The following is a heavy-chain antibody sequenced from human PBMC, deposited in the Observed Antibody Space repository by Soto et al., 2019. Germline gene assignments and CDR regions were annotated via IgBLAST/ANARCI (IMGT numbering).Heavy chain of an antibody. V-gene: IGHV4-31*03. CDR2: IDYRGRT. CDR1: GASISSGGFY. J-gene: IGHJ5*01. Sequence: QVQLQESGPGLVQPSQTLSLTCTVSGASISSGGFYWSWIRQFPGKGLEWIGYIDYRGRTFYNPSLKSRATISRDTSKSQFSLNVTSVTAADTAVFYCARVSAAGTRWFDSWGQGTLGTVSS. CDR3: ARVSAAGTRWFDS. D-gene: IGHD6-13*01.